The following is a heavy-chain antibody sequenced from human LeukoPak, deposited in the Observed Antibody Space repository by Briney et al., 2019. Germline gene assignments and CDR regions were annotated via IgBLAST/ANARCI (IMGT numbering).Heavy chain of an antibody. V-gene: IGHV3-23*01. CDR2: INSGGVST. D-gene: IGHD3-10*01. Sequence: GWALSLSCAASVFTFSNYAMSWVRQAPGRGLEWVSGINSGGVSTYYAGSVRGRFTISRDDSRNTLYLQMNSLRADDTAVYYCAKVDGSYAGRFFDCWGQGTLVTVSS. CDR1: VFTFSNYA. J-gene: IGHJ4*02. CDR3: AKVDGSYAGRFFDC.